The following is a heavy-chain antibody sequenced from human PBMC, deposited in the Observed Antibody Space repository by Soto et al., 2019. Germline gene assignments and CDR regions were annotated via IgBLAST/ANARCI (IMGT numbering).Heavy chain of an antibody. J-gene: IGHJ6*02. V-gene: IGHV3-49*04. CDR2: IRSKAYGGTT. D-gene: IGHD2-2*01. Sequence: PGGSLRLSCPACGFSFGDYAMSWVPQAPGNGLEWVCFIRSKAYGGTTEYAASVKGRFTISRDDSKSIAYLQMNSLKTEDTAVYYCTRVPSSWKKIRLVGNYYYYGMDVWGQGTTVTVYS. CDR3: TRVPSSWKKIRLVGNYYYYGMDV. CDR1: GFSFGDYA.